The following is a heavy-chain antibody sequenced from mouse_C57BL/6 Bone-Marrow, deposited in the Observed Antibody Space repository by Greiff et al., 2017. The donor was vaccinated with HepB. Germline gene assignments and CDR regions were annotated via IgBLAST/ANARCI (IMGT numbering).Heavy chain of an antibody. V-gene: IGHV5-15*01. J-gene: IGHJ1*03. CDR3: ARRITTVEWYFDV. CDR1: GFTFSDYG. CDR2: ISNLAYSI. Sequence: EVQGVESGGGLVQPGGSLKLSCAASGFTFSDYGMAWVRQAPRKGPEWVAFISNLAYSIYYADTVTGRFTISRENAKNTLYLEMSSLRSEDTAMYYCARRITTVEWYFDVWGTGTTVTVSS. D-gene: IGHD1-1*01.